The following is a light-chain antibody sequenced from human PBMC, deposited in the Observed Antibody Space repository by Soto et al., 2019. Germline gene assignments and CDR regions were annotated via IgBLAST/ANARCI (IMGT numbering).Light chain of an antibody. CDR1: QDISNY. Sequence: DIQMTQSPSSLSASVGDRVTMTCQASQDISNYLNWYQQKPGKAPKLLIYDASNLETGVPSRFSGSGSGTDFTFTISSLQPEDIATYYCQQYDNLPPRLTFGGGTKVEIK. V-gene: IGKV1-33*01. CDR2: DAS. CDR3: QQYDNLPPRLT. J-gene: IGKJ4*01.